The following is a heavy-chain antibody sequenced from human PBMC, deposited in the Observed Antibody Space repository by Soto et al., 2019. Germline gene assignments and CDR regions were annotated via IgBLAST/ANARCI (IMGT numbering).Heavy chain of an antibody. CDR2: IYHSGST. CDR3: ARSADEGMYSSSPPGWFDP. J-gene: IGHJ5*02. Sequence: SATRSITWAVSGGSTSSGGYSWSWIRQPPGKGLEWIGYIYHSGSTYYNPSLKSRVTISVDRSKNQFSLKLSSVTAADTAVYYCARSADEGMYSSSPPGWFDPWGQGTLVTVSS. V-gene: IGHV4-30-2*01. CDR1: GGSTSSGGYS. D-gene: IGHD6-6*01.